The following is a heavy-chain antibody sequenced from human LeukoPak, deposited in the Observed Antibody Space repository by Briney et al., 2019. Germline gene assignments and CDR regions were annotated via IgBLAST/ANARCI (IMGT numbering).Heavy chain of an antibody. D-gene: IGHD3-3*01. CDR3: ARTYYDFWSGYYEGGSFDY. CDR1: GGSISSGGYY. V-gene: IGHV4-31*03. Sequence: SQTLSLTCTVSGGSISSGGYYWSWIRQHPGKGLEWIGYIYYSGSTYYNPSLKSRVTISVDTSKNQFSLKLSSVTAADTAVYYCARTYYDFWSGYYEGGSFDYWGQGTLVTVSS. CDR2: IYYSGST. J-gene: IGHJ4*02.